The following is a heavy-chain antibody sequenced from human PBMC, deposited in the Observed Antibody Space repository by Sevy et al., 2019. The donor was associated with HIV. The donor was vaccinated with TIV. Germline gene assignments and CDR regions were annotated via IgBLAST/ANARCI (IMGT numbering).Heavy chain of an antibody. CDR2: IIPIFGTT. J-gene: IGHJ6*03. CDR1: GGTFSSYG. CDR3: ARDRGDSNYPLYYYMDV. D-gene: IGHD4-4*01. V-gene: IGHV1-69*13. Sequence: ASVKVSCKASGGTFSSYGVSWVRQAPGQGLEWMGGIIPIFGTTNYAQKFQGRVTITADQSTSTAYMGLSSLSSEDTAVYYCARDRGDSNYPLYYYMDVWGKGTTVTVS.